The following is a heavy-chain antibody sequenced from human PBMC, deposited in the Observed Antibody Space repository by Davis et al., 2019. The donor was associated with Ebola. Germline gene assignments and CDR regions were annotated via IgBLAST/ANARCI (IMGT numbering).Heavy chain of an antibody. J-gene: IGHJ5*02. Sequence: GESLKISCTASGFTFSNFAMSWVRQAPGKGLDWVSSISGGGGRTYYADSVKGRFTISRDNSNNTVFLQMNSLRAEDTAVYYCAKVYSKSPNWFDPWGQGTLVTVSS. CDR3: AKVYSKSPNWFDP. D-gene: IGHD4-11*01. CDR2: ISGGGGRT. CDR1: GFTFSNFA. V-gene: IGHV3-23*01.